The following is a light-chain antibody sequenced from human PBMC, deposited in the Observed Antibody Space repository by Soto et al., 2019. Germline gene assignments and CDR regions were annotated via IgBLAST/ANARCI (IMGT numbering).Light chain of an antibody. Sequence: QSVLNHPASVSGSPGQSITISCTGSSSDIGDYDYVSWYQQHPGKAPKVLISEVSNRPSGVSNRFSGSKSGNTASLTISGLQAEDEADYYCNSYATGNTRVFGTGTKVTVL. CDR1: SSDIGDYDY. CDR3: NSYATGNTRV. V-gene: IGLV2-14*01. J-gene: IGLJ1*01. CDR2: EVS.